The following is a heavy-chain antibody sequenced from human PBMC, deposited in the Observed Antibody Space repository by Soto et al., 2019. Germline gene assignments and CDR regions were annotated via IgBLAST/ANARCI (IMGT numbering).Heavy chain of an antibody. V-gene: IGHV4-61*01. Sequence: SETLSLTCTVSGGSVSSGSYYWSWIQQPPGKGLEWIGYIYYSGSTNYNPSLKSRVTISVDTSKNQFSLKLSSVTAADTAVYYCARDGPHRNFDYWGQGTLVTVSS. CDR2: IYYSGST. CDR1: GGSVSSGSYY. CDR3: ARDGPHRNFDY. J-gene: IGHJ4*02.